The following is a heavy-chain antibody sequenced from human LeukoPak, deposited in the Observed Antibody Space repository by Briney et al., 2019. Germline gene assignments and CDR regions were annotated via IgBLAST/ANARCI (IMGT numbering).Heavy chain of an antibody. Sequence: GRSLRLSCAASGFTFSSYDMHWVRQAPGKGLEWVAAISYDGNNKYYADSVKGRFTISRDNSKKTLYLQMNSLRAEDTAVYYCARDGYNEEDWYFDLWGRGILVTVSS. CDR1: GFTFSSYD. V-gene: IGHV3-30-3*01. J-gene: IGHJ2*01. CDR2: ISYDGNNK. CDR3: ARDGYNEEDWYFDL. D-gene: IGHD5-24*01.